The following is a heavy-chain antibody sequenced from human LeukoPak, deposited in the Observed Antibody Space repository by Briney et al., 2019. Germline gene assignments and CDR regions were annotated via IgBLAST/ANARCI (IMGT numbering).Heavy chain of an antibody. D-gene: IGHD3-22*01. V-gene: IGHV1-69*13. CDR3: ARDSGSSGYFGY. CDR2: IIPIFGTA. CDR1: GGTFSIYA. J-gene: IGHJ4*02. Sequence: SVKVSCNASGGTFSIYALSWVRQAPGQGLEWMGGIIPIFGTANYAQKFQGRVTITADESTSTAYMELSSLRSEDTAVYYCARDSGSSGYFGYWGQGTLVTVSS.